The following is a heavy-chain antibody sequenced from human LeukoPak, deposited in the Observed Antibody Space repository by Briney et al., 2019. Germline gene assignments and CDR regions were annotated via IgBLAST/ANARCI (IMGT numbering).Heavy chain of an antibody. CDR3: AKDHSGSGWYFDY. CDR1: GFTFSNYG. V-gene: IGHV3-30*02. Sequence: GGSLRLSCAASGFTFSNYGMHWVRQAPGKGLEWVAFIRYDGSNKYYADSVEGRFTISRDNSKNTLFLQMNSLRAEDTAVFSCAKDHSGSGWYFDYWGQGTLVTVSS. CDR2: IRYDGSNK. J-gene: IGHJ4*02. D-gene: IGHD6-19*01.